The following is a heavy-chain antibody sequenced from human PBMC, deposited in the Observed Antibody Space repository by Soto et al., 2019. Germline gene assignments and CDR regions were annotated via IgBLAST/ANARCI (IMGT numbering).Heavy chain of an antibody. J-gene: IGHJ6*02. V-gene: IGHV3-23*01. CDR2: ISGSGGST. Sequence: EVQLLESGGGLVQPGGSLRLSCAASGFTFSSYAMSWVRQAPGKGLEWVSAISGSGGSTYYADSVKGRFTISRDNSKNTMYLQMNSLRAEDTAVYDCAKGGVWFGTYGMDVWGQGTTVTVSS. CDR1: GFTFSSYA. D-gene: IGHD3-10*01. CDR3: AKGGVWFGTYGMDV.